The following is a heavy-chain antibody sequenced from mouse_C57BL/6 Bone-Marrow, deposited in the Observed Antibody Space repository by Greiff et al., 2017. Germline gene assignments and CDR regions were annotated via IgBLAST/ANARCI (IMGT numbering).Heavy chain of an antibody. CDR1: GYTFTSYW. D-gene: IGHD1-1*01. J-gene: IGHJ1*03. Sequence: QVQLQQPGAELVKPGASVKMSCKASGYTFTSYWITWVKQRPGQGLEWIGDIYPGSGSTNYNEKFKGKATLTVDTSSSTAYMQLSSLTSEDSAVYYCARLRYYYSSSCGYFDVWGTGTTVTVSS. CDR3: ARLRYYYSSSCGYFDV. CDR2: IYPGSGST. V-gene: IGHV1-55*01.